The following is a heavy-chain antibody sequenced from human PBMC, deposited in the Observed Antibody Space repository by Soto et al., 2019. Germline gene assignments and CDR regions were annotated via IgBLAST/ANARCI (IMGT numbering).Heavy chain of an antibody. CDR3: ARTSLVVAAATREDY. Sequence: EVQLVESGGALVQPGGSLRLSCAASGFTFSSYWMHWVRQAPGKGLVWVSRINSDGSSTSYADSVKGRFTISRDHAKNTLYLQMNSLRAEDTAVYYCARTSLVVAAATREDYWGQGTLVTVSS. D-gene: IGHD2-15*01. J-gene: IGHJ4*02. CDR2: INSDGSST. CDR1: GFTFSSYW. V-gene: IGHV3-74*01.